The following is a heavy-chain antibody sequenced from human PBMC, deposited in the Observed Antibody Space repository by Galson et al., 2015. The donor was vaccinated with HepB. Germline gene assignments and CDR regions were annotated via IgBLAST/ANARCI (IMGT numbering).Heavy chain of an antibody. J-gene: IGHJ4*02. Sequence: SLRLSCAASTFIFSTYSMNWVRQAPGKGLEWVSYISSSSTTIYYADSVKGRFAISRDNAKNSLYLQMNSLRAEDTAVYYCLFLRGEDLKPLDYWGQGTLVTVSS. CDR2: ISSSSTTI. CDR1: TFIFSTYS. D-gene: IGHD2-21*01. CDR3: LFLRGEDLKPLDY. V-gene: IGHV3-48*04.